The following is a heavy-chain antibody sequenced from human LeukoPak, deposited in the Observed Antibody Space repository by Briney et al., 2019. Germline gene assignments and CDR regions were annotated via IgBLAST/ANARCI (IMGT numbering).Heavy chain of an antibody. CDR1: GFTFSSYG. Sequence: QPGGSLRLSCAASGFTFSSYGMHWVRQAPGKGLEWVAVIWYDGSNKYYADSVKGRYTISRDNSKNTLYLQMNSLRAEDTAVYYCARVYGDDAFDIWGQGTMVTVSS. CDR2: IWYDGSNK. J-gene: IGHJ3*02. V-gene: IGHV3-33*01. CDR3: ARVYGDDAFDI. D-gene: IGHD4-17*01.